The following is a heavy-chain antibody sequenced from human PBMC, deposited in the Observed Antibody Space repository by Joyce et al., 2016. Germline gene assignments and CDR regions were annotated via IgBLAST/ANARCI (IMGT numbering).Heavy chain of an antibody. CDR2: IANTGST. V-gene: IGHV4-30-4*01. J-gene: IGHJ5*01. CDR3: ARNRYFDWLAS. Sequence: QVQLQESGPGLVKPSQTVSLTCTLSGDATSSGDFYWTWIRQSPGTGLEWIGYIANTGSTDYNPSLKSRLTISLDTSKNQVSLKLTSVTAADTAVYYCARNRYFDWLASWGQGTLVTVSS. D-gene: IGHD3-9*01. CDR1: GDATSSGDFY.